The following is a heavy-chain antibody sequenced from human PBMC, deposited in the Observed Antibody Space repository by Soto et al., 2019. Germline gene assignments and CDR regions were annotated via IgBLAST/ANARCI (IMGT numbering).Heavy chain of an antibody. CDR1: GGTFSSYA. Sequence: VSCKASGGTFSSYAISWVRQAPGQGLEWMGGIIPIFGTANYAQKFQGRVTITADESTSTAYMELSSLRSEDTAVYYCARAADEAAAASIWGQGTMVTVSS. CDR3: ARAADEAAAASI. D-gene: IGHD6-13*01. V-gene: IGHV1-69*01. J-gene: IGHJ3*02. CDR2: IIPIFGTA.